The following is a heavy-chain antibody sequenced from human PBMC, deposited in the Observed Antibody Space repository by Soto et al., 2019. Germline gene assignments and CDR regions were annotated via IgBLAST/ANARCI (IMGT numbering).Heavy chain of an antibody. Sequence: SETLSLTCTVSGGSISSYYWSWIRQPPGKGLEWIGYIYYSGSTNYNPSLKSRVTISVDTSKNQFSLKLSSVTAADTAVYYCARCYYGSGSRRDYYGMDVWGQGTTVTSP. D-gene: IGHD3-10*01. J-gene: IGHJ6*02. CDR3: ARCYYGSGSRRDYYGMDV. CDR1: GGSISSYY. CDR2: IYYSGST. V-gene: IGHV4-59*01.